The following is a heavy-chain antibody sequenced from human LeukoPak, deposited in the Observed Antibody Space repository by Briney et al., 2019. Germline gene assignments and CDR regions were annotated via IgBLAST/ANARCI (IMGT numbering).Heavy chain of an antibody. J-gene: IGHJ4*02. CDR1: GGSISSYY. D-gene: IGHD6-19*01. V-gene: IGHV4-59*12. CDR3: ATRGSGWYQDY. CDR2: IYYSGST. Sequence: SETLSLTCTVSGGSISSYYWSWIRQPPGKGLEWIGYIYYSGSTNYNPSLKSRVTISVDTSKNQFSLKLSSVTAADTAVYYCATRGSGWYQDYWGQGTLVTVSS.